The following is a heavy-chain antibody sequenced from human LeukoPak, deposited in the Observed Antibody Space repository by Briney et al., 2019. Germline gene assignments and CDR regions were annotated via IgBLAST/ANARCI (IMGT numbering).Heavy chain of an antibody. CDR1: GYTFTANY. D-gene: IGHD3-22*01. CDR3: ARDSGAGSSGYYYPY. CDR2: INPNSGGP. J-gene: IGHJ4*02. Sequence: ASVKVSCTASGYTFTANYVHWVRQAPGQGLEWMGWINPNSGGPNYAQKFQGRVTMTRDMSISTAYMELSWLRSDDTAVYYCARDSGAGSSGYYYPYWGQGTLVTVSS. V-gene: IGHV1-2*02.